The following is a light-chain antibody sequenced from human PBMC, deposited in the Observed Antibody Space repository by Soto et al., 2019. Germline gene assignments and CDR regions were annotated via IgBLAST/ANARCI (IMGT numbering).Light chain of an antibody. J-gene: IGKJ4*01. Sequence: IQMTQSPSSLSAYVGDRVTITCRASQGIRDDLGWYQQKPGRAPRLLIYGASSLQSGVPSRFSGSGYGTEFTLTISSLQPEEFATYYCLQDYNYPLTFGGGTRVEIK. CDR2: GAS. V-gene: IGKV1-6*02. CDR3: LQDYNYPLT. CDR1: QGIRDD.